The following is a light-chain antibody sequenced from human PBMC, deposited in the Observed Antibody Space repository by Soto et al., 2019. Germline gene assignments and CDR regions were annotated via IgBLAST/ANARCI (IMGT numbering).Light chain of an antibody. J-gene: IGLJ1*01. CDR2: EVS. CDR3: CSYVGARTYV. CDR1: SSDVGIYNY. V-gene: IGLV2-23*02. Sequence: QSVLTQPASVSGSPGQSIAISCTGSSSDVGIYNYVSWYQQHPGKVPKLIIYEVSNRPSGVSNRFSGSKSGNTASLTISGLQAEDEADYYCCSYVGARTYVFGSGTKV.